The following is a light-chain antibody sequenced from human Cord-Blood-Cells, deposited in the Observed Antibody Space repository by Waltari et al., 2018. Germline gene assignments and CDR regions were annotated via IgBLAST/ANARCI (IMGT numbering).Light chain of an antibody. Sequence: DIVMTQSPDSLAVFLGERATINCKSSQSVLYSSNNKNYLAWYQQKPGQPPKLLIYLASTRESGVPDRFSCSGSGTYFTLTISSLQAEDVAVYYCQQYYSTPTFGQGTRLEIK. CDR3: QQYYSTPT. CDR1: QSVLYSSNNKNY. CDR2: LAS. J-gene: IGKJ5*01. V-gene: IGKV4-1*01.